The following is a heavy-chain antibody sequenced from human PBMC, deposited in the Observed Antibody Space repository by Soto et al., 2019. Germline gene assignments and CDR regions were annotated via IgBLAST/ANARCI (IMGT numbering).Heavy chain of an antibody. D-gene: IGHD7-27*01. Sequence: SVKVSCTASGVTFSTHSITWVRQAPGQGLEWVGGIIPIFGTPNYAQKFQGRVTITADESTSTAYMDLSSLRSEDTAVYYCATLTGIPYYFDYWGQGTLVTVS. V-gene: IGHV1-69*13. CDR3: ATLTGIPYYFDY. J-gene: IGHJ4*02. CDR2: IIPIFGTP. CDR1: GVTFSTHS.